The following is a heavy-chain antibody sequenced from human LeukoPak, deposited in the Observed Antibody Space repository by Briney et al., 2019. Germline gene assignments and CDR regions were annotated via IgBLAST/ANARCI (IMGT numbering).Heavy chain of an antibody. J-gene: IGHJ4*02. D-gene: IGHD6-13*01. CDR1: GFIFDDYG. Sequence: PGGSLRLSCAASGFIFDDYGMHWVRQAPGKGLEWVSLISGDGGTTYYADSVKGRFTISRDNSKNSLYLQMNSLRTEDTALYYCAKDMYSSNWASEDYWGQGTLVTVSS. V-gene: IGHV3-43*02. CDR2: ISGDGGTT. CDR3: AKDMYSSNWASEDY.